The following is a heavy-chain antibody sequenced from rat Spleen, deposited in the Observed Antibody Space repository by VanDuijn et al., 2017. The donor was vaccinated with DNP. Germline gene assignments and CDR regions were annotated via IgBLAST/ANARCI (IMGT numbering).Heavy chain of an antibody. D-gene: IGHD1-1*01. CDR1: GFTFSNYD. CDR3: ARKNYYYSGDSLDV. J-gene: IGHJ4*01. CDR2: INTVGVNP. Sequence: EVQLVESGGALVQPGGSLKLSCTASGFTFSNYDMAWVRQIPTKGLEWVASINTVGVNPQYQDSVKGRFTISRDNTKNTQYLQMDSLRSEDTAIYYCARKNYYYSGDSLDVWGQGTSVTVSS. V-gene: IGHV5S13*01.